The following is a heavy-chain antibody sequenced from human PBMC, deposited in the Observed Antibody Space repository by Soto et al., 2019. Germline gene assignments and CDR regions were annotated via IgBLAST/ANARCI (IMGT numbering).Heavy chain of an antibody. Sequence: PGGSLRLSCAASAFSFNTYGVTWVRQVPGKGLEWVSTVTVTGGSTYYADSVKGRFTISRDRSNYTVSLLLNSLRVEDTAIYYCAGQRSPEGWFDPWGQGTLVTVSS. CDR2: VTVTGGST. D-gene: IGHD3-10*01. J-gene: IGHJ5*02. V-gene: IGHV3-23*01. CDR3: AGQRSPEGWFDP. CDR1: AFSFNTYG.